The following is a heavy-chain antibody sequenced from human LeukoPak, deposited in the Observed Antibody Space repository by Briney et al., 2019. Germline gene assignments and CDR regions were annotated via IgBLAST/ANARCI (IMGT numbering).Heavy chain of an antibody. CDR2: INPSGGST. CDR3: AKCRVSGSGSADY. V-gene: IGHV1-46*01. J-gene: IGHJ4*02. D-gene: IGHD3-10*01. CDR1: GYTFTYYY. Sequence: ASVKVSCKASGYTFTYYYIQWVRQAPGQGLEWMGNINPSGGSTTYAQKFLGRVTMTRDTSTTTVYMELNSLTSEDTAVYYCAKCRVSGSGSADYWGQGTLVTVSS.